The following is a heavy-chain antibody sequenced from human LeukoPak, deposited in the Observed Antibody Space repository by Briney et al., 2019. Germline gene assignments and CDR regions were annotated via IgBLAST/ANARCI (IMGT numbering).Heavy chain of an antibody. V-gene: IGHV4-39*07. CDR1: GGSISSDTDS. CDR3: ARAPVSSAYLHYYSMDV. J-gene: IGHJ6*03. CDR2: IYYSGRS. Sequence: SEALSLTCTVSGGSISSDTDSWGWIRQPPGKGLEWIGSIYYSGRSYYKVSLKSRVTISIDTSKNQLSLRLSSVTAADTALYYCARAPVSSAYLHYYSMDVWGKGTTVTVSS. D-gene: IGHD3-3*01.